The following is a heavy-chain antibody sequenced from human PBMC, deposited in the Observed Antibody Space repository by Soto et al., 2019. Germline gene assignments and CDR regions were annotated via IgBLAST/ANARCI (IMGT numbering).Heavy chain of an antibody. D-gene: IGHD3-22*01. CDR3: ARFSTINYCDSRDLDY. Sequence: SETLSLTCTVSGGSISSGDYYWSWIRQPPGKGLEWIGYIYYSGSTYYNPSLKSRVTISVDTSKNQFSLKLSSVTAADTAVYYCARFSTINYCDSRDLDYWGQGTLVTVSS. V-gene: IGHV4-30-4*01. CDR1: GGSISSGDYY. J-gene: IGHJ4*02. CDR2: IYYSGST.